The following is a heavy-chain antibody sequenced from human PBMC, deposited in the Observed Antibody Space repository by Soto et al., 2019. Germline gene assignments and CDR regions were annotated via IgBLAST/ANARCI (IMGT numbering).Heavy chain of an antibody. CDR3: AAVRYSPPDISFDI. V-gene: IGHV3-72*01. D-gene: IGHD2-15*01. J-gene: IGHJ3*02. CDR1: GFTLSDHY. CDR2: SRDKAQGYST. Sequence: GGSLRLSCTGSGFTLSDHYIDWVRQAPGKGLEWVGRSRDKAQGYSTTYAASVKGRFTTSRDESKNSVYLQMNSLRAEDTAVYYCAAVRYSPPDISFDIWGQGTMVT.